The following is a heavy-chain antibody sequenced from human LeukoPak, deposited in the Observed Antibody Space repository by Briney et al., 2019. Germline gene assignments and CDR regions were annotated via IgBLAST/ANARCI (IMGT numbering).Heavy chain of an antibody. D-gene: IGHD2-15*01. Sequence: GGSLRLSCAASGFTFSSYAMSWVRQAPGKGLEWVSAISGSGGSTYYADSVKGRFTNSRDNSKNTLYLQMNSLRAEDTAVYYCAKRVSVEVAARNAWGQGTLVTVSS. J-gene: IGHJ5*02. V-gene: IGHV3-23*01. CDR3: AKRVSVEVAARNA. CDR2: ISGSGGST. CDR1: GFTFSSYA.